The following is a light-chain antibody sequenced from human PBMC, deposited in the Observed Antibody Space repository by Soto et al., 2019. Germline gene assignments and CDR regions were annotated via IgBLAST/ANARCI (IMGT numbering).Light chain of an antibody. J-gene: IGLJ3*02. CDR3: CSYAGNDTLV. V-gene: IGLV2-11*01. Sequence: QSVLTQPRSVSGSPGQSVTISCTGTSSDVGGYNYVSWYQQHPGKAPKLMIYDVSKRPSGVPDRFSGSKSGNTASLTISGLRAEDEADYCCCSYAGNDTLVFGGGTKLTVL. CDR1: SSDVGGYNY. CDR2: DVS.